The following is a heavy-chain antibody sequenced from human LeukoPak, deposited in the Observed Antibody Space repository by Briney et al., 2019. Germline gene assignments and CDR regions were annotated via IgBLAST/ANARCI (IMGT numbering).Heavy chain of an antibody. CDR3: ARDQEGFDY. CDR1: GYTFTSNY. CDR2: TYPRDGST. Sequence: GASVKVSCEASGYTFTSNYIHWVRQAPGQGLGWMGMTYPRDGSTSYAQKFQGRVTVTRDTSTSTVHMELSGLRSEDTAVYYCARDQEGFDYWGQGTLVTVSS. J-gene: IGHJ4*02. V-gene: IGHV1-46*01.